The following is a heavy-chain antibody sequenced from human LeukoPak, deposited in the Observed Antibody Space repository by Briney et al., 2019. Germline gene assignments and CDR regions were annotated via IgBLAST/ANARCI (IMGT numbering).Heavy chain of an antibody. Sequence: GGSLRLSCAASGFTFSSYWMHWVRQAPGKGLVWVSRINSDGSSTSYVDSVKGRFTISRDNAKNTLYLQMNSLRAEDTAVYYCARVGMGANWFDPWGQGTLVTVSS. V-gene: IGHV3-74*01. J-gene: IGHJ5*02. CDR1: GFTFSSYW. D-gene: IGHD1-26*01. CDR3: ARVGMGANWFDP. CDR2: INSDGSST.